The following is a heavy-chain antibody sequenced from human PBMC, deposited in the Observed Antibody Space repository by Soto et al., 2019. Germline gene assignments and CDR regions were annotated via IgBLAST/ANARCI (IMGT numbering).Heavy chain of an antibody. CDR3: ERYEYFDSSGYYRADYYGMDV. V-gene: IGHV1-18*01. J-gene: IGHJ6*02. CDR2: ISAYNGNT. D-gene: IGHD3-22*01. CDR1: GYTFTSYG. Sequence: ASVKVSCKASGYTFTSYGISWVRQAPGQGLEWMGWISAYNGNTNYAQKLQSRVTMTTDTSTSTAYMKLRSLRSDDAAVYYCERYEYFDSSGYYRADYYGMDVWGQGTTVTVSS.